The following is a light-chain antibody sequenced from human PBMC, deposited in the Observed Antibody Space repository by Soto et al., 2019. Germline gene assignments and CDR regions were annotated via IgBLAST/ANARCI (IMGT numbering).Light chain of an antibody. V-gene: IGKV1-5*01. CDR1: QSVSFW. Sequence: DIQMTQSPSTLSASVGDRVTITCRASQSVSFWLAWYQQKPGKAPKLLIYDVSTLQSGVPSRFSGSGSGTEFTLTISSLQPDDFATYYCQHYNSYSEAFGQGTKVDI. CDR2: DVS. CDR3: QHYNSYSEA. J-gene: IGKJ1*01.